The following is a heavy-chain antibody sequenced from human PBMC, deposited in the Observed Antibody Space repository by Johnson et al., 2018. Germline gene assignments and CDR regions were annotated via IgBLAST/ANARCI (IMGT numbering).Heavy chain of an antibody. Sequence: VQLVESGGGLIQPGGSLRLSCAASGFTVSTNFMSWVRQAPGKGLEWVAIMYNGGNTYYADSVTGRFTISRDNSKNTLDLQMSGLRAEDTGMYYCGRDPSSNYSYAMDVGGQGTTVTVSS. CDR1: GFTVSTNF. CDR2: MYNGGNT. D-gene: IGHD6-19*01. J-gene: IGHJ6*02. V-gene: IGHV3-53*01. CDR3: GRDPSSNYSYAMDV.